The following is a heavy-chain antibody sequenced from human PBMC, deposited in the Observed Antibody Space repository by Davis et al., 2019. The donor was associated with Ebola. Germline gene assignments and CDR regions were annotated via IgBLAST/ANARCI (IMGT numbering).Heavy chain of an antibody. CDR2: GYYGGRT. CDR3: ARSVFYDSTGYYVHWYYDL. CDR1: GGSIRTHY. Sequence: SETLSLTCTVSGGSIRTHYWSWIRQSPGKGLEWIGYGYYGGRTDYNPSLKSRAIISVDTSKNHFSLNLSSVTAADTAIYYCARSVFYDSTGYYVHWYYDLWGRGNLVTVSS. D-gene: IGHD3-22*01. J-gene: IGHJ2*01. V-gene: IGHV4-59*11.